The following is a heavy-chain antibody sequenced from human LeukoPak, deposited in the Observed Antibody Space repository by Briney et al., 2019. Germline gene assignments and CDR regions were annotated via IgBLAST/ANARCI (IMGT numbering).Heavy chain of an antibody. J-gene: IGHJ5*02. D-gene: IGHD2-2*01. Sequence: RPSETLSLTCTVSGGSISSYYWSWIRQPPWKGLEWIGYLYYSGSTNYNPSLKSRVTISVDTSKNQFSLKLSSVTAADTAVYYCARGPGCSSASCSATFDPWGQGTLVTVSS. CDR3: ARGPGCSSASCSATFDP. CDR2: LYYSGST. CDR1: GGSISSYY. V-gene: IGHV4-59*12.